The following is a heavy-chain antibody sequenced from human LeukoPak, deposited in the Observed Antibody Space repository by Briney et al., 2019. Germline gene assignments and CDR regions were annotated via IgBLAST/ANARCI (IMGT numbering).Heavy chain of an antibody. V-gene: IGHV3-23*01. D-gene: IGHD2-15*01. CDR1: GFTLSSFA. J-gene: IGHJ4*02. CDR2: ISSSGSTI. Sequence: PGGTLRLSCAASGFTLSSFAMSWVRQAPGKGLEWVSYISSSGSTIYYADSVKGRFTVSRDNSKNTLYLQMHSLRAEDTALYFCAKDFDGGSFFFDNWGQGTLVTASS. CDR3: AKDFDGGSFFFDN.